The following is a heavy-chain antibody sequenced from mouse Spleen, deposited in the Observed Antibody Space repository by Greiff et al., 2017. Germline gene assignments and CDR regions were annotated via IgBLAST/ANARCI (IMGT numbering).Heavy chain of an antibody. D-gene: IGHD2-1*01. CDR1: GFTFSDYY. CDR3: ARGIYYGYWYFDV. CDR2: ISDGGSYT. J-gene: IGHJ1*01. Sequence: EVQLVESGGGLVKPGGSLKLSCAASGFTFSDYYMYWVRQTPEKRLEWVATISDGGSYTYYPDSVKGRFTISRDNAKNNLYLQMSSLKSEDTAMYYCARGIYYGYWYFDVWGAGTTVTVSS. V-gene: IGHV5-4*02.